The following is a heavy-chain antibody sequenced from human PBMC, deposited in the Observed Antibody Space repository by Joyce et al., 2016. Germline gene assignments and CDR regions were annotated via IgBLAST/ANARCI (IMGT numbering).Heavy chain of an antibody. CDR3: ARSPWGAVVVTYFDY. CDR2: MYYSGTT. J-gene: IGHJ4*02. V-gene: IGHV4-39*07. CDR1: GGSISGHNYY. Sequence: QVQLQESGPGLVKPSETLSLTCTVSGGSISGHNYYWGWIRQPPGKGLEWIGDMYYSGTTDYKPSLKSRVSISGDKSKNQFSLKLTSVTAADTAVYYCARSPWGAVVVTYFDYWGQGTLVTVPS. D-gene: IGHD2-2*01.